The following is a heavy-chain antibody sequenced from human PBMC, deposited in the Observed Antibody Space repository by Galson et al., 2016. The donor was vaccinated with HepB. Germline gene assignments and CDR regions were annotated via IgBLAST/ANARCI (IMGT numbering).Heavy chain of an antibody. V-gene: IGHV3-53*01. J-gene: IGHJ3*02. CDR3: ARGTSVLAVDAFDI. CDR1: GFTVSDSY. CDR2: IFGGGAT. D-gene: IGHD1-7*01. Sequence: SLRLSCAASGFTVSDSYMGWVRQAPGKGLIWVSVIFGGGATYYADSAKGRFTISRDSAKNTLNLQLNSLRAEDTAVYYCARGTSVLAVDAFDIWCQGTLVTVSS.